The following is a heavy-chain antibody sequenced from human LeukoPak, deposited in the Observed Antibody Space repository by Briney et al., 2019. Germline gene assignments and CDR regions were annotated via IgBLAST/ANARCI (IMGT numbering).Heavy chain of an antibody. CDR1: GYTFNRYG. Sequence: ASVKVSCKASGYTFNRYGISWVRQAPGQGLEWMGWISCYNGDTKYAQKFQGRVSMTTDTSTSTAHMELRSLRSDDTAVYYCARDPSNTSGSYVCFDYWGQGALVTVSS. CDR3: ARDPSNTSGSYVCFDY. CDR2: ISCYNGDT. D-gene: IGHD6-19*01. J-gene: IGHJ4*02. V-gene: IGHV1-18*01.